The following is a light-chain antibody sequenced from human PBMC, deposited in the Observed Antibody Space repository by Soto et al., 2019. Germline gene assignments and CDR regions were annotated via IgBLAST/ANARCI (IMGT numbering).Light chain of an antibody. CDR1: QDISSW. CDR2: ATS. V-gene: IGKV1-12*01. J-gene: IGKJ4*01. CDR3: QQANSFPLT. Sequence: DIQMTQSPSFVSASVGDRVTITCRASQDISSWLAWYQQKPGKAPKLLIHATSGLQSGVPSRFSGSGSGTDFTLTISNLQSEDFATYYCQQANSFPLTFGGGTKVDIK.